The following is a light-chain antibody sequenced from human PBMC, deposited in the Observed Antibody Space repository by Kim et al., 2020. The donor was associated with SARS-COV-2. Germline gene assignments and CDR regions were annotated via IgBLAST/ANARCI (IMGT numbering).Light chain of an antibody. J-gene: IGLJ2*01. CDR3: QAWDSSTVL. CDR1: KLGDKY. Sequence: GSPDQPASITCAGDKLGDKYACWYQQKPGQSPVLVIYQDTKRPSGIPDRFSGSNSGDTATLTISGTQAMDEADYYCQAWDSSTVLFGGGTQLIVL. V-gene: IGLV3-1*01. CDR2: QDT.